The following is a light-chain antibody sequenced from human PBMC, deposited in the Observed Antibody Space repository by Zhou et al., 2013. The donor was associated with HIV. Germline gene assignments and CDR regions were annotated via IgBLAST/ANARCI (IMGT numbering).Light chain of an antibody. CDR1: QSISGSY. CDR3: QQRRNWPVT. V-gene: IGKV3D-20*02. CDR2: DAS. J-gene: IGKJ2*01. Sequence: EIVLTQSPGTLSLSPGESATLSCRASQSISGSYLAWYQQKPGQAPRLLIHDASNRATGIPARFSGSGSGTDFTLTISSLQPEDFAVYYCQQRRNWPVTFGQGTKLEI.